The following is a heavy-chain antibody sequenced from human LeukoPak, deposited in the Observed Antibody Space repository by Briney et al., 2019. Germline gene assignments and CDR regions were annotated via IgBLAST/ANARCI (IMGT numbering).Heavy chain of an antibody. CDR2: IIPIFGIA. CDR3: VKDDRDYGDYVH. CDR1: GGTFSSYA. D-gene: IGHD4-17*01. V-gene: IGHV1-69*04. J-gene: IGHJ4*02. Sequence: SVKVSCKASGGTFSSYAISWVRQAPGQGLEWMGRIIPIFGIANYAQKFQGRVTITADKSTSTAYMELSSLRAEDTAVYYCVKDDRDYGDYVHWGQGTLVTVSS.